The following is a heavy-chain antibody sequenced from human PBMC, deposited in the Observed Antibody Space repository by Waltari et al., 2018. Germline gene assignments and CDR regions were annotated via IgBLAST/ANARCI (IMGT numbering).Heavy chain of an antibody. CDR3: ARGSSSWPYWFDP. D-gene: IGHD6-13*01. Sequence: EVQLVESGVGLVQPGGSLKPSCAASGFTFSTYRMTWLRQAPGKGLEWVSYISSSSSTIYYAESVKGRFTISRDNAKNSLYLQMNSMRAEDTAVYYCARGSSSWPYWFDPWGQGTLVTVSS. CDR1: GFTFSTYR. J-gene: IGHJ5*02. CDR2: ISSSSSTI. V-gene: IGHV3-48*04.